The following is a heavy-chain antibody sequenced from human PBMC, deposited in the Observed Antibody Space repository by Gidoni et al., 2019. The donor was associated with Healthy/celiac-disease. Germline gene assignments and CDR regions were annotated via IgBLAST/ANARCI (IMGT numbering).Heavy chain of an antibody. J-gene: IGHJ5*02. Sequence: QVQLVQSGAEVKKPGASVKVSCKASGYTFTSYYMHWVRQAPGQGLEWMGIINPSGGSTSYAQKFQGRVTMTRDTSTSTVYMELSSLRSEDTAVYYCARDRTLTMIVENWFDPWGQGTLVTVSS. V-gene: IGHV1-46*01. CDR1: GYTFTSYY. CDR3: ARDRTLTMIVENWFDP. D-gene: IGHD3-22*01. CDR2: INPSGGST.